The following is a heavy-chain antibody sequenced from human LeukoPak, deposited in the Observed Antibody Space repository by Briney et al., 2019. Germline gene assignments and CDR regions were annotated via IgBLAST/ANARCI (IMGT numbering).Heavy chain of an antibody. CDR3: ARALVDTAMVTFGYYYYMDV. J-gene: IGHJ6*03. V-gene: IGHV4-4*07. D-gene: IGHD5-18*01. Sequence: SETLSLTCTVSGGSICSYYWSWIRQPAGKGLEWIGRIYTSGSTNYNPSLKSRVTMSVDTSRNQFSLKLSSVTAADTAVYYCARALVDTAMVTFGYYYYMDVWGKGTTVSVSS. CDR2: IYTSGST. CDR1: GGSICSYY.